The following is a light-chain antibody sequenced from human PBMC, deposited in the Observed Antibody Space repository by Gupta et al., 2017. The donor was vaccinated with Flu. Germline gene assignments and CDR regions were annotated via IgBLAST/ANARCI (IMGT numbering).Light chain of an antibody. CDR1: QSVSGSH. V-gene: IGKV3-20*01. CDR2: GVS. Sequence: EILLTQSPGILSLSPGERATLSCRASQSVSGSHLAWYQQKPGQAPRLLIYGVSTRATGIPDRFSGRGSGADFTLTISRLEPEDFAVYYCQQYGSSPRTFGQGTKVEIK. CDR3: QQYGSSPRT. J-gene: IGKJ1*01.